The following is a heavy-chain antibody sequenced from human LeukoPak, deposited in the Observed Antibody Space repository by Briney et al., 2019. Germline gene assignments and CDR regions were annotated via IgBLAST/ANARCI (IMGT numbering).Heavy chain of an antibody. CDR1: GFTVSSNY. CDR2: INSGGSTL. D-gene: IGHD1-1*01. V-gene: IGHV3-48*03. CDR3: ARIHNLGILAHFDY. J-gene: IGHJ4*02. Sequence: HPGGSLRLSCAASGFTVSSNYMSWVRQAPGKGLEWVSYINSGGSTLYYADSVKGRFTISRDNAKNSLYLQMNSLRAEDTAVYYCARIHNLGILAHFDYWGQGTLVTVSS.